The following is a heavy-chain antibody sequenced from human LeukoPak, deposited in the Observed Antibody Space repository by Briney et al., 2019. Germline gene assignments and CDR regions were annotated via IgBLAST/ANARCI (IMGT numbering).Heavy chain of an antibody. J-gene: IGHJ4*02. V-gene: IGHV3-7*01. CDR1: GFISTNYW. D-gene: IGHD4/OR15-4a*01. CDR3: ARDWRAMTVAY. CDR2: IKKDGSEK. Sequence: GPRRLSCASSGFISTNYWMTWFRKPPGKGLEWVANIKKDGSEKSYVDSVKGRFIISRDDAKKSVYLQMNSLRVEDTAVYYCARDWRAMTVAYWGQGTLVTVFS.